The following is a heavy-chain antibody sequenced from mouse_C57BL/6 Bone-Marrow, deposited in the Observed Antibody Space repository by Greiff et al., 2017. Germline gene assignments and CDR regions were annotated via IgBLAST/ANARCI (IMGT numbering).Heavy chain of an antibody. CDR2: IRLKSDNYAT. V-gene: IGHV6-3*01. J-gene: IGHJ2*01. D-gene: IGHD1-1*01. CDR1: GFTFSNYW. CDR3: TLPGYGSSYDY. Sequence: EVKVEESGGGLVQPGGSMKLSCVASGFTFSNYWMDWVRQSPEKGLEWVAQIRLKSDNYATHYAVSVKGRFTIARDDSKSSVYLQMNNLRAEDTGIYYCTLPGYGSSYDYWGQGTTLTVSS.